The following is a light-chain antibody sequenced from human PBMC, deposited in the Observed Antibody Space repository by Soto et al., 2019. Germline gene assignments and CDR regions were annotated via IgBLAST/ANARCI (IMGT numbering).Light chain of an antibody. Sequence: DIQMTQSPSTLSGSVGDRVTITCRASQTISSWLAWYQQKPGKAPKLLIYKASTLKSGVPSRFSGSGSGTEFTLSINSLQPEYFATYNCQHYNSYSEAYGQGPKVDLK. CDR1: QTISSW. V-gene: IGKV1-5*03. CDR3: QHYNSYSEA. J-gene: IGKJ1*01. CDR2: KAS.